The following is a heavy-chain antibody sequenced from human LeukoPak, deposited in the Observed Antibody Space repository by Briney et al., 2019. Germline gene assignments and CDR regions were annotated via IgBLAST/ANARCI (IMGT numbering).Heavy chain of an antibody. J-gene: IGHJ4*02. V-gene: IGHV4-39*01. CDR3: ARQGRSWYEIDY. CDR1: GGSISSSRSY. D-gene: IGHD6-13*01. CDR2: IYYSGTT. Sequence: SETLSLTCTVSGGSISSSRSYWGWIRQPPGKGLEWIGSIYYSGTTYYNPSLKSRVTISVDTSKNQFSLNLSSVTAADTAVYYCARQGRSWYEIDYWGQGTLVTVSS.